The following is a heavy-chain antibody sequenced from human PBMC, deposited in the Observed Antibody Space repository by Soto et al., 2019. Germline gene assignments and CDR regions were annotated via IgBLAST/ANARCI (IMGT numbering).Heavy chain of an antibody. CDR1: GFSFSTYW. CDR3: VRPSRLAAFDY. D-gene: IGHD3-16*01. V-gene: IGHV3-74*01. CDR2: ITSDGSTT. Sequence: EVQLVESGGGLVQPGGSLRLSCAASGFSFSTYWMHWVRQAPGKGLVWVSRITSDGSTTNYADSVKGRFTISRDNAKNTLSLQMNSLRAADTAVYNCVRPSRLAAFDYWGQGTLVTVSS. J-gene: IGHJ4*02.